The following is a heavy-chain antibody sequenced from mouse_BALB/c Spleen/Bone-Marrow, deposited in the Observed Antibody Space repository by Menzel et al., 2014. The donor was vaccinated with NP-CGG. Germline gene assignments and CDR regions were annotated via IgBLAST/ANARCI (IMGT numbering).Heavy chain of an antibody. CDR3: TREGDSPFAY. CDR1: GYTLTSYY. D-gene: IGHD2-13*01. J-gene: IGHJ3*01. V-gene: IGHV1S81*02. CDR2: INPSNGGT. Sequence: QVQLKESGAELVKPGASVKLSCKASGYTLTSYYMYWVKQRPGQGLEWIGEINPSNGGTNFNEKFKSKATLTVDKSSSTAYMQLSSLTSEDSAVYYCTREGDSPFAYGGQGTLVTVSA.